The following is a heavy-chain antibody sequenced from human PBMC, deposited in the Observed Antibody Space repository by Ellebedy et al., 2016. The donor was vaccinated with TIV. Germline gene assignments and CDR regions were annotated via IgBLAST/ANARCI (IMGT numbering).Heavy chain of an antibody. J-gene: IGHJ4*02. Sequence: GESLKISCAASGFTFSSYAMHWVRQAPGKGLEWVSVFWYDGINKYYADSVKGRFTISRDNSKNTLFLQMNSLRVEDTAVYYCAKGLKEGSSNYWGQGTLVTVSS. CDR2: FWYDGINK. CDR3: AKGLKEGSSNY. V-gene: IGHV3-33*06. CDR1: GFTFSSYA. D-gene: IGHD6-19*01.